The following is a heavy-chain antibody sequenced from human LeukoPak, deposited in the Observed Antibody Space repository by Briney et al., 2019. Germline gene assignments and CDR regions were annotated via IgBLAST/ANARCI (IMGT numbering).Heavy chain of an antibody. CDR2: ISGSSDST. Sequence: GGSLRLSCSASGFAFSTYAMTWVRQAPGKGLEWVSAISGSSDSTYYADSAKGRFTVSRDNSKNTLYLQTNSLRAEDTAVYYCARGPVVPVATYFFDYWGQGTLVTVSS. J-gene: IGHJ4*02. V-gene: IGHV3-23*01. CDR1: GFAFSTYA. D-gene: IGHD2-2*01. CDR3: ARGPVVPVATYFFDY.